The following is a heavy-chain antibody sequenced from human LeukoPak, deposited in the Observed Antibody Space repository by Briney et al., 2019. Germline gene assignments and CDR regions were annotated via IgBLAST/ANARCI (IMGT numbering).Heavy chain of an antibody. V-gene: IGHV1-69*06. CDR2: IIPIFGTA. CDR1: GGTFSSYA. Sequence: ASVKVSCKASGGTFSSYAISWVRQAPGQGLEWMGGIIPIFGTANYAQKFRGRVTITADKSTRTAYMELSSLRSEDTAVYYCAKGHKEPYEPVYFGELDFGHNYFDYWGQGTLVTVSS. J-gene: IGHJ4*02. D-gene: IGHD3-10*01. CDR3: AKGHKEPYEPVYFGELDFGHNYFDY.